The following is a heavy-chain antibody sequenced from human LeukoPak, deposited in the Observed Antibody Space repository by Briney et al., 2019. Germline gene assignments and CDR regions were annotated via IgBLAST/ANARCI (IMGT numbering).Heavy chain of an antibody. J-gene: IGHJ4*02. V-gene: IGHV3-23*01. CDR3: AKAPVTSCRGAYCYPFDY. D-gene: IGHD2-21*01. CDR1: GFSLSSYA. CDR2: ISSTDAGT. Sequence: GGSLRLSCAAPGFSLSSYAMSWVRQAPGKGLEWVSAISSTDAGTYHADSVRGRFTISRDSSKNTLYLQMNSLRAEDAAVYYCAKAPVTSCRGAYCYPFDYWGQGTLVTVSS.